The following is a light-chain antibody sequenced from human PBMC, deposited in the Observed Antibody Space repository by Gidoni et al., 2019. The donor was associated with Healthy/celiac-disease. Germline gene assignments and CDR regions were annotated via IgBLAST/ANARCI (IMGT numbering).Light chain of an antibody. V-gene: IGLV3-1*01. CDR2: QNT. J-gene: IGLJ2*01. Sequence: SYEVTQPPSVSVSPGQTASITCSGDKLGDKYACWYQLKPGQSPVLVIYQNTKRPSGIPERFSGSKSGNTATLTISGTQAMDEADYYCQAWDSSTVVFGGGTKLXVX. CDR3: QAWDSSTVV. CDR1: KLGDKY.